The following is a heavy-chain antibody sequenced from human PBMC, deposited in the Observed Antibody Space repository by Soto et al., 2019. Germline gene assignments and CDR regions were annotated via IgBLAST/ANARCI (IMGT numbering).Heavy chain of an antibody. CDR2: ITSSSSST. J-gene: IGHJ4*02. Sequence: EVQLLESGGGLVQPGGSLGLSCAASGFTFSTFGMTWVRQAPGKGLEWVSAITSSSSSTYYADSVKGRFTISRDNSKNALYLQVSSLRADDTAVYYCARYTSPPDRKAPDMWGQGALVTVSS. V-gene: IGHV3-23*05. D-gene: IGHD1-1*01. CDR1: GFTFSTFG. CDR3: ARYTSPPDRKAPDM.